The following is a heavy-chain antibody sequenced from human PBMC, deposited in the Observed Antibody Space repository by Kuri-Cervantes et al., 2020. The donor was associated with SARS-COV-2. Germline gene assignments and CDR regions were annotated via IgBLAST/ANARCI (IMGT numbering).Heavy chain of an antibody. CDR2: IWYDGSNK. V-gene: IGHV3-33*01. J-gene: IGHJ6*03. CDR1: GFTFSSYG. Sequence: GESLKISCAASGFTFSSYGMHWARQAPGKGLEWVAVIWYDGSNKYYADSVKGRFTISRDNSKNTLYLQMNSLRAEDTAVYYCARDLVVSSGWDYYMDVWGKGTTVTVSS. CDR3: ARDLVVSSGWDYYMDV. D-gene: IGHD6-19*01.